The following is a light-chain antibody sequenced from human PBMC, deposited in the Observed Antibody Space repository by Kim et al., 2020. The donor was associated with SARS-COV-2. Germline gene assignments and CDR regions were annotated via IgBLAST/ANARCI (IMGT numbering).Light chain of an antibody. Sequence: QAITISCTGTSSDVGVYNYVSWYQQHPGKAPKLMIDDVSNRPSGVSNHFSGSKSGNTASLTISGLQAEDEADYYCSSYTSSSTLVVFGGGTQLTVL. CDR1: SSDVGVYNY. J-gene: IGLJ2*01. V-gene: IGLV2-14*03. CDR3: SSYTSSSTLVV. CDR2: DVS.